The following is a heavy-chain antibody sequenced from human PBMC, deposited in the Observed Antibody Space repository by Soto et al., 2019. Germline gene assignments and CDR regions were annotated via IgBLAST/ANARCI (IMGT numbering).Heavy chain of an antibody. V-gene: IGHV4-39*01. J-gene: IGHJ3*02. D-gene: IGHD3-22*01. CDR1: GGSISSSSYY. Sequence: QLQLQESGPGLVKPSETLSLTCTVSGGSISSSSYYWGWIRQPPGKGLEWIGSIYYSGSTYYNPSLKSRVTISVDTSKNQFSLKLSSVTAADTAVYYCARLYYYDSSGYYYEEAFDIWGQGTMVTVSS. CDR3: ARLYYYDSSGYYYEEAFDI. CDR2: IYYSGST.